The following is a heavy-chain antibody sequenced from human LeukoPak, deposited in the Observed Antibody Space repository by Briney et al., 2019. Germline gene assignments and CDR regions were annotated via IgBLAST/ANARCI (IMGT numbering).Heavy chain of an antibody. V-gene: IGHV1-69*06. D-gene: IGHD3-16*02. CDR2: IIPIFGTA. CDR3: ARERDYVWGSYRTNDAFDI. J-gene: IGHJ3*02. Sequence: ASVKVSCKASGGTFSSYAISWVRQAPGQGLEWMGRIIPIFGTANYAQKFQGRVTITADKSTSTAYMELSSLRSEDTAVYYCARERDYVWGSYRTNDAFDIWGQGTMVTVSS. CDR1: GGTFSSYA.